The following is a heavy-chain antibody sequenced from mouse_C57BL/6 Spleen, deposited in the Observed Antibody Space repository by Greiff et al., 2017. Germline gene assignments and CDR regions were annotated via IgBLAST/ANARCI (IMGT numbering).Heavy chain of an antibody. CDR3: ARYYGNSDDY. V-gene: IGHV1-82*01. Sequence: VQLQQSGPELVKPGASVKISCKASGYAFCSSWMNWVKQRPGKGLEWIGGINPGDGDTTYNGKFKGKATLTADKSSSTAYMQLRSLTSEDSAVYYCARYYGNSDDYWGQGTTLTVSA. CDR2: INPGDGDT. J-gene: IGHJ2*01. CDR1: GYAFCSSW. D-gene: IGHD1-1*01.